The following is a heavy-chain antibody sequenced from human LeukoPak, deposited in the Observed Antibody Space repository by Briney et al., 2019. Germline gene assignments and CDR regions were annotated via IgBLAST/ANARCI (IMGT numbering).Heavy chain of an antibody. V-gene: IGHV3-23*01. J-gene: IGHJ4*02. CDR3: ARDFPGFYYGSGSYRGTDY. CDR2: ISGSGDNT. D-gene: IGHD3-10*01. CDR1: GFTFSTYA. Sequence: GGSLRLSCAASGFTFSTYAMSWVRQAPGKGLEWVSTISGSGDNTYYADSVKGRFTISRDNAKNSLYLQMNSLRAEDTAVYYCARDFPGFYYGSGSYRGTDYWGQGTLVTVSS.